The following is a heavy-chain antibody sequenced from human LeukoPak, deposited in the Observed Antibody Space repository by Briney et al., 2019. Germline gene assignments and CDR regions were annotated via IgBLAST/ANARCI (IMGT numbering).Heavy chain of an antibody. D-gene: IGHD2-8*01. CDR2: ISGSGGST. V-gene: IGHV3-23*01. CDR1: GFTFSSHA. CDR3: AKLMYEKYYCGMDV. Sequence: PGGSLTLSCAASGFTFSSHAMTWVRQAPRKGLEWVSAISGSGGSTYYAASVKGRFTISRDSSKNTLYLQMNSLRAEDTAVYYCAKLMYEKYYCGMDVWGQGTTVTVSS. J-gene: IGHJ6*02.